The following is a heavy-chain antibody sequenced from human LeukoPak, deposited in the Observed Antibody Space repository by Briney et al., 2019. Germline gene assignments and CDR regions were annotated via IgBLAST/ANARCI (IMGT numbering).Heavy chain of an antibody. D-gene: IGHD7-27*01. J-gene: IGHJ3*02. CDR1: GGSISSSSYY. V-gene: IGHV4-39*07. CDR3: ARGQLGNDAFDI. Sequence: PSETLSLTCTVSGGSISSSSYYWGWIRQPPGKGLEWIGSIYYSGSTYYNPSLKSRVTISVDTSKNQFSLKLSSVTAADTAVYYCARGQLGNDAFDIWGQGTMVTVSS. CDR2: IYYSGST.